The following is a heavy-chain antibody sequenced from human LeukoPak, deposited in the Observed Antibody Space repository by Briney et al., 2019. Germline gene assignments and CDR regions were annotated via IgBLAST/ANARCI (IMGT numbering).Heavy chain of an antibody. Sequence: SETLSLTCTVSGDSISSYYWSWIRQPPGKGLEWIGYVYTSGSTNYNPSLKSRVTISVDTSKNQFSLKLSSVTAADTAVYYCARQPSVLRSWWFDPWGQGTLVTVSS. V-gene: IGHV4-4*09. CDR1: GDSISSYY. D-gene: IGHD5-24*01. CDR2: VYTSGST. CDR3: ARQPSVLRSWWFDP. J-gene: IGHJ5*02.